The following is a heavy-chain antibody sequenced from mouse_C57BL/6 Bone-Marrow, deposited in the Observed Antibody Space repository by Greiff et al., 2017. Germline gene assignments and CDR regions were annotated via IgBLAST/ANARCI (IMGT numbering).Heavy chain of an antibody. CDR3: TRWTYDGYVGY. V-gene: IGHV1S81*02. J-gene: IGHJ2*01. CDR1: GYTFTSYY. D-gene: IGHD2-3*01. CDR2: INPSNGGT. Sequence: QVQLQQSGAELVKPGASVKLSCKASGYTFTSYYMYWVKQRPGQGLEWIGEINPSNGGTNFNEKFKSKATLTVDKSSSTAYMQLSSLTSEDSAVYYCTRWTYDGYVGYWGQGTTLTVSS.